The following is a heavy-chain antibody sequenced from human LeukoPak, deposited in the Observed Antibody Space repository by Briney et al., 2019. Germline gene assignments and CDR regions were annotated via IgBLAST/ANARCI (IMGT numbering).Heavy chain of an antibody. J-gene: IGHJ6*03. CDR3: ARVRRTYYDFWSGYSRYYYYMDV. V-gene: IGHV4-39*07. CDR1: GGSISSSSYY. CDR2: INHSGST. D-gene: IGHD3-3*01. Sequence: SETLSLTCTVSGGSISSSSYYWSWIRQPPGKGLEWIGEINHSGSTNYNPSLKSRVTISVDTSKNQFSLKLSSVTAADTAVYYCARVRRTYYDFWSGYSRYYYYMDVWGKGTTVTVSS.